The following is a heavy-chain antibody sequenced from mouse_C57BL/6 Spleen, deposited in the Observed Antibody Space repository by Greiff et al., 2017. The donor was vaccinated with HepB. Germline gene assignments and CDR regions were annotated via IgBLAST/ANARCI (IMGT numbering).Heavy chain of an antibody. CDR2: IRSKSNNYAT. CDR3: VGEYGSRAAWFAY. Sequence: EVQLVESGGGLVQPKGSLKLSCAASGFSFNTYAMNWVRQAPGKGLEWVARIRSKSNNYATYYADSVKDRFTISRDDSESMLYLQMNNLKTEDTAMYYCVGEYGSRAAWFAYWGQGTLVTVSA. V-gene: IGHV10-1*01. CDR1: GFSFNTYA. D-gene: IGHD1-1*01. J-gene: IGHJ3*01.